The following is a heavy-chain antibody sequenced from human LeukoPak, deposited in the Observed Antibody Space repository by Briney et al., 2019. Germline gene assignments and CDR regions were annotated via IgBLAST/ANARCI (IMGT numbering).Heavy chain of an antibody. CDR3: ARDRGSGGGFDY. CDR2: LSYSGSP. CDR1: GGSISGYY. V-gene: IGHV4-59*01. Sequence: SETLSLTCTVSGGSISGYYWSWIRQPPGKGLERIAYLSYSGSPNYNPSLKNRVTISRDTSKNQLSLKLSSVAAADTAVYYCARDRGSGGGFDYWGQGTLVTVSS. D-gene: IGHD2-15*01. J-gene: IGHJ4*02.